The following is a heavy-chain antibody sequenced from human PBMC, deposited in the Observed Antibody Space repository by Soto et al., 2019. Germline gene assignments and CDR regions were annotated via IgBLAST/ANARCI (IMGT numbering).Heavy chain of an antibody. Sequence: SVKVSCKASGGTFSSYAISWVRQAPGQWLEWMGGIIPIFGTANYAQKFQGRVTITADESTSTAYMELSSLISEDTAVYYCARLVLNDYGGNSPGQDYYYYGMDVWGQGTTVTVSS. J-gene: IGHJ6*02. CDR3: ARLVLNDYGGNSPGQDYYYYGMDV. CDR1: GGTFSSYA. D-gene: IGHD4-17*01. CDR2: IIPIFGTA. V-gene: IGHV1-69*13.